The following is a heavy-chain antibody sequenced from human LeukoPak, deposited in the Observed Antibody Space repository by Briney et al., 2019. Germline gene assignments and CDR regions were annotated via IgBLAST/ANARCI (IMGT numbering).Heavy chain of an antibody. D-gene: IGHD6-13*01. CDR3: AKEGAGIAGTGYFDY. J-gene: IGHJ4*02. Sequence: GGSLRLSCAASGFTFSSYAMSWVRRAPGKGLEWVSGISGSGGDTYYTGSVKGRFTISRDNSKNTVSLQMNSLRAEDTAVYYCAKEGAGIAGTGYFDYWGQGALVTVSS. CDR2: ISGSGGDT. V-gene: IGHV3-23*01. CDR1: GFTFSSYA.